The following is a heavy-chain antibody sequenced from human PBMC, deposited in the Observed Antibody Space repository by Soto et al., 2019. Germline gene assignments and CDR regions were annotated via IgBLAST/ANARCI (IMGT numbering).Heavy chain of an antibody. CDR3: ARQIYDSDTGPNFRYYFDS. CDR2: IDPSDSQT. Sequence: GESLKISCKGSGYSFAGYWITWVRQKPGKGLEWMGRIDPSDSQTYYSPSFRGHVTISVTKSITTEFLQWSSLRASDTAMYYCARQIYDSDTGPNFRYYFDSWGQGTPVTVSS. J-gene: IGHJ4*02. CDR1: GYSFAGYW. V-gene: IGHV5-10-1*01. D-gene: IGHD3-22*01.